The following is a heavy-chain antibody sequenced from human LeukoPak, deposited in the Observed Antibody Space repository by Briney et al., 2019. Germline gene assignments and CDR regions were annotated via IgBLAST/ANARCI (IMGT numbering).Heavy chain of an antibody. Sequence: PSETLSLTCTVPGGSISSYYWSWIRQPPGKGLEWIGYIYYSGSTNYNPSLKSRVTISVDTSKNQFSLKLSSVTAADTAVYYCARLMDYTCFDYWGQGTLVTVSS. CDR2: IYYSGST. D-gene: IGHD4-11*01. J-gene: IGHJ4*02. CDR3: ARLMDYTCFDY. CDR1: GGSISSYY. V-gene: IGHV4-59*08.